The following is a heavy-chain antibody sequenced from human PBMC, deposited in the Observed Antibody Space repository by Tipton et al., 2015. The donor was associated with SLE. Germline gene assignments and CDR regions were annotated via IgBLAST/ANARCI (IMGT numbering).Heavy chain of an antibody. Sequence: TLSLTCTVSGGSISSHYWSWIRQPPGKGLEWIGYIYYSGSTNYNPSLKSRVTISVDTSKNQFSLKLSSVTAADTAIYYCARDSHDSGNYYYYYYMDVWGKGTTVTVSS. CDR1: GGSISSHY. CDR2: IYYSGST. V-gene: IGHV4-59*11. D-gene: IGHD3-10*01. CDR3: ARDSHDSGNYYYYYYMDV. J-gene: IGHJ6*03.